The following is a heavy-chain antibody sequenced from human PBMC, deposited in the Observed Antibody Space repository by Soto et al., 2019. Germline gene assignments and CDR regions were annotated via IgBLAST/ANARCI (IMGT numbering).Heavy chain of an antibody. CDR1: GFTFSSYS. D-gene: IGHD7-27*01. Sequence: PGGSLRLSCAASGFTFSSYSMNWVRQAPGKGLEWVSRINSDGSSTSYADSVKGRFTISRDNAKNTLYLQMNSLRAEDTAVYYCASSLLTPFDYWGQGTLVTVSS. J-gene: IGHJ4*02. CDR2: INSDGSST. V-gene: IGHV3-74*01. CDR3: ASSLLTPFDY.